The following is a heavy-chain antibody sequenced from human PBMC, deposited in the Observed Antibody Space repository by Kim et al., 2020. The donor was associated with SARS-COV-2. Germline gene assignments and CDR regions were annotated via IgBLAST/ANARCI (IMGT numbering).Heavy chain of an antibody. CDR3: AKEGNGAYDYGSGSYPSFDP. V-gene: IGHV3-30*18. D-gene: IGHD3-10*01. CDR1: GFTFSSYG. Sequence: GGSLRLSCAASGFTFSSYGMHWVRQAPGKGLEWVAVISYDGSNKYYADSVKGRFTISRDNSKNTLYLQMNSLRAEDTAVYYCAKEGNGAYDYGSGSYPSFDPWGQGTLVTVSS. CDR2: ISYDGSNK. J-gene: IGHJ5*02.